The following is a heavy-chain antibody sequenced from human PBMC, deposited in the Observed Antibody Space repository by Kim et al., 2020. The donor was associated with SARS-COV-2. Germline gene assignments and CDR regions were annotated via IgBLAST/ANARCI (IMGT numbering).Heavy chain of an antibody. Sequence: ASVKVSCKASGYTFTSYDINWVRQATGQGLEWMGWMNPNSGNTGYAQKFQGRVTMTRNTSISTAYMELSSLRSEDTAVYYCAIFGVGRLVVYFDYWGQGTLVTVSS. V-gene: IGHV1-8*01. CDR2: MNPNSGNT. CDR1: GYTFTSYD. D-gene: IGHD2-8*02. CDR3: AIFGVGRLVVYFDY. J-gene: IGHJ4*02.